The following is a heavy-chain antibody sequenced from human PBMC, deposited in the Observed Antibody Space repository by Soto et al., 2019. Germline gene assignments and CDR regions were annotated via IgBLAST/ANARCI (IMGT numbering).Heavy chain of an antibody. CDR1: GGTFSSYA. V-gene: IGHV1-69*01. D-gene: IGHD3-22*01. CDR3: ARSAYYYDSSGYYLSHYGMDV. J-gene: IGHJ6*02. CDR2: IIPIFGTA. Sequence: QVQLVQSGAEVKKPGSSVKVSCKASGGTFSSYAISWVRQAPGQGLEWMGGIIPIFGTANYAQKFQGRVTINADESTSPAYMELSSLRSEDTAVYYCARSAYYYDSSGYYLSHYGMDVWGQGTTVTVSS.